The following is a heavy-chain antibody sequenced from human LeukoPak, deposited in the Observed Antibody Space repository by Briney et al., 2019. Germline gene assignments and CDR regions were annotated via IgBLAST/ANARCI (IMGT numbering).Heavy chain of an antibody. V-gene: IGHV4-59*11. CDR2: IYYSGST. CDR1: GGSMSSHY. J-gene: IGHJ6*04. CDR3: ARGKDV. Sequence: SETQCLTCTVSGGSMSSHYWSWIRQPPGKGLEWIGYIYYSGSTNYNPSLKSRVTISVDTSKNQFSLKLSSVTAADTAVYYCARGKDVWGKGTTVTVSS.